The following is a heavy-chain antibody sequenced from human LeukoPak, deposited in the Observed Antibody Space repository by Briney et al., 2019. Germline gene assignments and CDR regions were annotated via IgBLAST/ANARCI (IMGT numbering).Heavy chain of an antibody. J-gene: IGHJ6*03. D-gene: IGHD3-3*01. Sequence: PGGSLRLSCAASGFTFSSYAMHWVRQAPGKGLEYVSAISSNGGSTYYANSVKGRFTISRGNSKNTLYLQMGSLRAEDMAVYYCAREGYYDFWSGSYYYYYMDVWGKGTTVTVSS. CDR3: AREGYYDFWSGSYYYYYMDV. V-gene: IGHV3-64*01. CDR2: ISSNGGST. CDR1: GFTFSSYA.